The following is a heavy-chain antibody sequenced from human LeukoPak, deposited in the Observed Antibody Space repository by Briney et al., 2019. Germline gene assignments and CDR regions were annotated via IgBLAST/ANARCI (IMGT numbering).Heavy chain of an antibody. J-gene: IGHJ1*01. CDR1: GFTFSSYG. V-gene: IGHV3-30*18. Sequence: GGSLRLSCAASGFTFSSYGMHWVRQAPGKGLEWVAVISYDGSNKYYADSMKGRFTISRDNSKNTLYLQMNSLRTEDTALYYCAKDIAHVSGDITHGFQHWGQGTLVTVSS. CDR3: AKDIAHVSGDITHGFQH. CDR2: ISYDGSNK. D-gene: IGHD3-10*01.